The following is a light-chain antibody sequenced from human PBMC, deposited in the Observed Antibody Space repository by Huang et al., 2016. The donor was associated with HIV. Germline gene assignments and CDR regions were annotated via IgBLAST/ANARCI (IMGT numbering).Light chain of an antibody. CDR2: GSS. CDR1: RSVSTN. J-gene: IGKJ4*01. V-gene: IGKV3-15*01. Sequence: EIVMTQSPATLSVSPGQRVTLSCRANRSVSTNLAWYQQRHGQAPRLLIYGSSTRAPGIPARFSGSGSGTDFSLTISGLQSEDFALYYCHQYNNWLLSFGGGTRV. CDR3: HQYNNWLLS.